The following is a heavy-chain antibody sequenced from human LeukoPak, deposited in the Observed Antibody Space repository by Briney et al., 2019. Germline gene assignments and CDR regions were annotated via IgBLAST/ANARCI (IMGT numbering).Heavy chain of an antibody. CDR1: GGSFSGYY. J-gene: IGHJ6*03. Sequence: SETLSLTCAVYGGSFSGYYWSWIRQPPGKGLEWIGYIYYSGSTYYNPSLKSRVTISVDTSKNQFSLKLSSVTAADTAVYYCARGRKCSSTSCDPDYYYYYMDVWGKGTTVTVSS. CDR3: ARGRKCSSTSCDPDYYYYYMDV. D-gene: IGHD2-2*01. V-gene: IGHV4-34*09. CDR2: IYYSGST.